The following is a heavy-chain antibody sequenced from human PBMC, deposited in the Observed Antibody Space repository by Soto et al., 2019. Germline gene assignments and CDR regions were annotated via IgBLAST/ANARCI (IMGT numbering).Heavy chain of an antibody. V-gene: IGHV4-4*07. CDR1: GGSISSYY. D-gene: IGHD5-12*01. Sequence: ETLSLTCTVSGGSISSYYWSWIRQPAGKGLEWIERIYTSGSTNYNPSLKSRVTMSVDTSKNQFSLKLSSVTTADTAVYYCARDRGYSGYDWIYYYGMDVWGQGTTVTVSS. J-gene: IGHJ6*02. CDR2: IYTSGST. CDR3: ARDRGYSGYDWIYYYGMDV.